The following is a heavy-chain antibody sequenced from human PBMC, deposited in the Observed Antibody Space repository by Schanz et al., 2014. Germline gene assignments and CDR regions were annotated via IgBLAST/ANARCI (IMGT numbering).Heavy chain of an antibody. CDR3: ARDRGRDGTTEFDS. CDR2: MYHSGRT. V-gene: IGHV4-4*02. CDR1: GASISSDNW. J-gene: IGHJ4*02. Sequence: QVQLQESGPGLVKPSGTLSLTCAVSGASISSDNWWSWVRQPPGKGLEWIGEMYHSGRTNYNPSLKSRVPISVEKSKNQFSLNLRSVTAADTAVYYCARDRGRDGTTEFDSWGPGTLVTVSS. D-gene: IGHD4-4*01.